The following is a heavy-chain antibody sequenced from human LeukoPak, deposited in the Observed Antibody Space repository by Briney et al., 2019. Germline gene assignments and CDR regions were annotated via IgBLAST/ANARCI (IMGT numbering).Heavy chain of an antibody. CDR1: GFTFSSFA. Sequence: PGGSLRLSCAASGFTFSSFAMSWVRQAPGKGLEWVSAISNSGASTYHADSVRGRFTISRDNSKNTLFLQMNSLRAEDTAVYYCAKGRQWELALDIWGQGTMVTVSS. CDR2: ISNSGAST. CDR3: AKGRQWELALDI. D-gene: IGHD1-26*01. J-gene: IGHJ3*02. V-gene: IGHV3-23*01.